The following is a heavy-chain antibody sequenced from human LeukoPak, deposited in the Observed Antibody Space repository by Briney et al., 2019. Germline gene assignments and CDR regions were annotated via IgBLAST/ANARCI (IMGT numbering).Heavy chain of an antibody. CDR2: ISGDGDNT. J-gene: IGHJ4*02. CDR1: GFTFDDYA. Sequence: PGGSLRLSCAASGFTFDDYAMHWVRQAPGKGLEWVSLISGDGDNTYYADSVKGRFTITRDNRKNSLYLQMNSLRTEDTALYYCAKAEGYDILTGLDYWGQGTLVTVSS. CDR3: AKAEGYDILTGLDY. V-gene: IGHV3-43*02. D-gene: IGHD3-9*01.